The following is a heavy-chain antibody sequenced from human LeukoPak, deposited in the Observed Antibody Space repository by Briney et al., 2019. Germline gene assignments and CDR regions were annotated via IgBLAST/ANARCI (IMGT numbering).Heavy chain of an antibody. CDR3: AKGGGYEAQYYYYYLDV. J-gene: IGHJ6*03. Sequence: GGSLRLSCAASGFTFISYGMQWVRQAPGKGLEWVAFIRYGSNKYYADSVKGRFTISRGNSKNTLYLQMKSLRAEDTAVYYCAKGGGYEAQYYYYYLDVWGKGTTVTISS. V-gene: IGHV3-30*02. D-gene: IGHD5-12*01. CDR2: IRYGSNK. CDR1: GFTFISYG.